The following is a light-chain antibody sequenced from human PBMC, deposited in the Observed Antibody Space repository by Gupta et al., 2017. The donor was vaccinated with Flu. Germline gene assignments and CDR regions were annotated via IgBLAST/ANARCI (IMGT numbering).Light chain of an antibody. CDR2: GVS. J-gene: IGKJ1*01. CDR3: QQSYSARRA. Sequence: GDTVTITCRASNTIINYLNWYQQKPKKAPKLLIYGVSNLASGVSARFTGRGSGPDFTLTITNLHPEDFGTYYCQQSYSARRAFGQGTKVDIK. V-gene: IGKV1-39*01. CDR1: NTIINY.